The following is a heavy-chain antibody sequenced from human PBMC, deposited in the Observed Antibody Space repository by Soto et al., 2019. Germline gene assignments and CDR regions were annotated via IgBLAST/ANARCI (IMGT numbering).Heavy chain of an antibody. CDR3: AKDYSNHPPTDYGMDV. D-gene: IGHD4-4*01. J-gene: IGHJ6*02. CDR1: GYTFTGYY. CDR2: INPNSGGT. Sequence: QVQLVQSGAEVKKPGASVKVSCKASGYTFTGYYMHWVRQAPGQGLEWMGWINPNSGGTNYAQKFQGWVTMTRDTSISTAYMELSRLRSDDTAVYYCAKDYSNHPPTDYGMDVWGQGTTVTVSS. V-gene: IGHV1-2*04.